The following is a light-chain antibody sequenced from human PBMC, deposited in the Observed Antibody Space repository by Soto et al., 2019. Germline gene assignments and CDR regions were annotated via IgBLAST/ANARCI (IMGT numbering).Light chain of an antibody. J-gene: IGKJ1*01. Sequence: ELLLTQSPDTLSSSPGERATLSCRASQSVTTYLAWYQQKPGQAPRLLIYDVSNRATGIPARFSGSGSGTDFTLTISSLEPEDVAIYYCQQRSNWSWTFGQGTKVEIK. CDR1: QSVTTY. V-gene: IGKV3-11*01. CDR3: QQRSNWSWT. CDR2: DVS.